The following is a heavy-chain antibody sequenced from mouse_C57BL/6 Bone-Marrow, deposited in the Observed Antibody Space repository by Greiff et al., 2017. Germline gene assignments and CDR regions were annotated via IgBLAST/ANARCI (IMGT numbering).Heavy chain of an antibody. J-gene: IGHJ1*03. CDR1: GFTFSDFY. V-gene: IGHV7-1*01. D-gene: IGHD1-1*02. Sequence: EVKVVESGGGLVQSGRSLRLSCATSGFTFSDFYMEWVLQAPGKGLEWIAASRNKASDYTTEYSASVKGRFIVSRDTSQSILYLQMNALRAEDTAIYYCARDAYGYWYFDVWGTGTTVTVSS. CDR3: ARDAYGYWYFDV. CDR2: SRNKASDYTT.